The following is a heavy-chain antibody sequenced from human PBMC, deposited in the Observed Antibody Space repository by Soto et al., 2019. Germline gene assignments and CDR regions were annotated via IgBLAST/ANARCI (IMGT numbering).Heavy chain of an antibody. CDR1: GFSFSNSW. J-gene: IGHJ3*01. Sequence: EVHLVESGGGLVQPGGSLRLSCAASGFSFSNSWMSWVRQAPGKGLEWVANIKEDGSEKYYVDSVRGRFTISRDNAKNSLYLQMNSLRAEDTAVYYCARDEVWVQGTMVTVSS. CDR2: IKEDGSEK. CDR3: ARDEV. V-gene: IGHV3-7*01.